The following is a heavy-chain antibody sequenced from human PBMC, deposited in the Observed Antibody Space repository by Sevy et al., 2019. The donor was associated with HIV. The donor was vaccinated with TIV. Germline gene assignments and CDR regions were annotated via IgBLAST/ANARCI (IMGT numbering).Heavy chain of an antibody. Sequence: GGSLRLSCAASGFTFSDYWMSWVRQAPEKELEWVANIKQDGSKKYYVGSVKGRFIMSRDNAKNSLYLEMSSLRAEDTAVYYCARLKLHYDPYYFDLWGQGTLVTVSS. CDR1: GFTFSDYW. CDR2: IKQDGSKK. CDR3: ARLKLHYDPYYFDL. J-gene: IGHJ4*02. V-gene: IGHV3-7*01. D-gene: IGHD3-16*01.